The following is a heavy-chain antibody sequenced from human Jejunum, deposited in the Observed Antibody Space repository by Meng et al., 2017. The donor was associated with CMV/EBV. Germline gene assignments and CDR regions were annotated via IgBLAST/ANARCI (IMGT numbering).Heavy chain of an antibody. V-gene: IGHV3-23*01. CDR3: ARPTDYDTYWGGDYYGMDV. CDR2: ISSGGGAT. D-gene: IGHD4-17*01. CDR1: SYA. J-gene: IGHJ6*02. Sequence: SYAMIWVRQAPGKGLEWVSTISSGGGATYYADSVKGRFTISRDNSRNTLYLHMNSLRAEDTAVFYCARPTDYDTYWGGDYYGMDVWGQGTTVTVSS.